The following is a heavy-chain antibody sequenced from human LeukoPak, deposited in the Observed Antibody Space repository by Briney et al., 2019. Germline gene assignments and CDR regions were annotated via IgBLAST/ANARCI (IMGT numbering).Heavy chain of an antibody. CDR3: AMESGDFDY. J-gene: IGHJ4*02. Sequence: SQTLSLTCAVSGGSISSGGYSWSWIRQPPGKGLEWIGYIYQSGTTYYNPSLKSRVTISVDKSKNQFSLKLSSVTAADTAVYYCAMESGDFDYWGQGTLVTVSS. D-gene: IGHD1-26*01. CDR2: IYQSGTT. CDR1: GGSISSGGYS. V-gene: IGHV4-30-2*01.